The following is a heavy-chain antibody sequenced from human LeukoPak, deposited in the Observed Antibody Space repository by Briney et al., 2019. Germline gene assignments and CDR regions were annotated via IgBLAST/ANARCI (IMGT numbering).Heavy chain of an antibody. V-gene: IGHV3-11*01. CDR2: ISSSGSTI. CDR3: ARVAHWNYADY. D-gene: IGHD1-7*01. Sequence: PGGSLRLSCAASGFTFSDYYMSWIRQAPGKGLEWVSYISSSGSTIYYADSVKGRLTISRDNAKNSLCLQMNSLRAEDTAVYYCARVAHWNYADYWGQGTLVTVSS. CDR1: GFTFSDYY. J-gene: IGHJ4*02.